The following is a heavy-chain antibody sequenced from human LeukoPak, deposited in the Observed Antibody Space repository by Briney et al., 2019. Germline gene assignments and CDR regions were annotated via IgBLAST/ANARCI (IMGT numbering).Heavy chain of an antibody. CDR2: ISSSSSYI. D-gene: IGHD2-15*01. CDR3: AARKLLKAFDI. J-gene: IGHJ3*02. V-gene: IGHV3-21*01. Sequence: GGSLRFSCAASGFTFSSYSMNWVRQAPGKGLEWVSSISSSSSYIYYADSVKGRFTISRDNAKNSLYLQMNSLRAEDTAVYYCAARKLLKAFDIWGQGTMVTVSS. CDR1: GFTFSSYS.